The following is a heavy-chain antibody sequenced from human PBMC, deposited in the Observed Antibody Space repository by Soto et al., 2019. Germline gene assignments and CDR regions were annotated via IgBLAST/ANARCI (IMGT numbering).Heavy chain of an antibody. D-gene: IGHD2-15*01. Sequence: GGSLRLSCAASGFTFSSYAMHCVRQAPCKGLEWVAVISYDGSNKYYADSVKGRFTISRDNSKNTLYLQMNSLRAEDTAVYHCARDYGGYYYYYGMEVWGQGTTVTVSS. J-gene: IGHJ6*02. CDR1: GFTFSSYA. CDR2: ISYDGSNK. CDR3: ARDYGGYYYYYGMEV. V-gene: IGHV3-30-3*01.